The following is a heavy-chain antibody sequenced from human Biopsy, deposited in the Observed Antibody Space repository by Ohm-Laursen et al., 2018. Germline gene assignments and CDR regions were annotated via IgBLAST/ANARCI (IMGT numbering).Heavy chain of an antibody. Sequence: ATVKISCKVSGYTFTSYDITWVQQASGQGPEWTGWLNPVSGNSNFGQKFRGRVTVTSDTSISTAYMELSGLTSDDTATYYCGRAVRNQLLTDPWGQGTLVTATS. CDR3: GRAVRNQLLTDP. CDR1: GYTFTSYD. CDR2: LNPVSGNS. D-gene: IGHD1-7*01. J-gene: IGHJ5*02. V-gene: IGHV1-8*01.